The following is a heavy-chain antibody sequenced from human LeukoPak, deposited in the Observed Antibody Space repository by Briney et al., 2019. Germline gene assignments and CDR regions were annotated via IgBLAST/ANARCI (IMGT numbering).Heavy chain of an antibody. CDR3: ARVGYSGYDTDY. V-gene: IGHV3-64*01. D-gene: IGHD5-12*01. CDR1: GFTFSSYA. J-gene: IGHJ4*02. Sequence: GGSLRLSCAASGFTFSSYAMHWVRQAPGKGLEYVSAISSNGGSTYYANSVKGGFTISRDNSKNTLYLQMGSLRAEDMAVYYCARVGYSGYDTDYWGQGTLVTVSS. CDR2: ISSNGGST.